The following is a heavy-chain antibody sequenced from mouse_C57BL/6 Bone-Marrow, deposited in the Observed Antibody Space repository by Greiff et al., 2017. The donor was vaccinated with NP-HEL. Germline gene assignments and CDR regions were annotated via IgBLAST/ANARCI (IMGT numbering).Heavy chain of an antibody. D-gene: IGHD1-1*01. Sequence: EVQLQQSGPELVKPGASVKIPCKASGYTFTDYNMDWVKQSHGKSLEWIGDINPNNGGTIYNQKFKGKATLTVDKSSSTAYMELRSLTSEDTAVYDCARTTVVATDWYFDVWGTGTTVTVSS. CDR3: ARTTVVATDWYFDV. J-gene: IGHJ1*03. V-gene: IGHV1-18*01. CDR2: INPNNGGT. CDR1: GYTFTDYN.